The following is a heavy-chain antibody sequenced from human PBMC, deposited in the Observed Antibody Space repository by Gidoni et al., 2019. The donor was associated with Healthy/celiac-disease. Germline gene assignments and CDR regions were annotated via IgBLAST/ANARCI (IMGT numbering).Heavy chain of an antibody. D-gene: IGHD1-26*01. Sequence: QVQLQQWGAGLLTPSETLSLTCVVYGGSFSGYYWSWIRQPPGKGLEWIGEINHSGSTNYNPSLKSRVTISVDTPKNQFSLKLSSVTAADTAVYYCARGRGSLTYFDYWGQGTLVTVSS. V-gene: IGHV4-34*01. CDR1: GGSFSGYY. CDR3: ARGRGSLTYFDY. CDR2: INHSGST. J-gene: IGHJ4*02.